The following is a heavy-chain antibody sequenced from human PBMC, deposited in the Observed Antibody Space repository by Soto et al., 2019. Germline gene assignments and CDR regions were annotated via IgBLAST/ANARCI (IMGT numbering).Heavy chain of an antibody. CDR3: GKGSESVLKGSPFRKVKDYYYGVAV. J-gene: IGHJ6*04. CDR2: ISGSGDNK. Sequence: EVQLLESGGALVQSGGSLRLSCAASGFTFSNFDMSWVRKAPGKGLEWVSGISGSGDNKVHVVPVKGRFTISSDNSKTTLNLKTNSLGSEDTVVYNCGKGSESVLKGSPFRKVKDYYYGVAVWGKGTRVSVSS. V-gene: IGHV3-23*01. D-gene: IGHD2-15*01. CDR1: GFTFSNFD.